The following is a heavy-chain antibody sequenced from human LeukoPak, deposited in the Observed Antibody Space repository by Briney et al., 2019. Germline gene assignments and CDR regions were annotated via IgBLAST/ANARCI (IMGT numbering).Heavy chain of an antibody. CDR1: GGSISSSNW. V-gene: IGHV4-4*02. CDR3: ARQGIRFFFDY. J-gene: IGHJ4*02. D-gene: IGHD3-3*01. CDR2: IYHSGST. Sequence: PSETLSLTCAVSGGSISSSNWWSWVRQPPGKGLEWIGEIYHSGSTNYNPSLKSRVTISVDTSKNQFSLKLSSVTAADTAVYYCARQGIRFFFDYWGQGTLVTVSS.